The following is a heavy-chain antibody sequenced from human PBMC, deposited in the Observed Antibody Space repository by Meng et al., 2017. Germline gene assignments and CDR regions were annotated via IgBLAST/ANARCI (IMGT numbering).Heavy chain of an antibody. V-gene: IGHV1-18*01. J-gene: IGHJ4*02. CDR3: ARVGYCSSTSCHQIDY. Sequence: VQLGQLGGEGRKPGASVKVSCKASGYTFTSYGISWVRQAHGQGLEWMGWISAYNGNTNYAQKLQGRVTMTTDTSTSTAYMELRSLRSDDTAVYYCARVGYCSSTSCHQIDYWGQGTLVTVFS. CDR2: ISAYNGNT. CDR1: GYTFTSYG. D-gene: IGHD2-2*01.